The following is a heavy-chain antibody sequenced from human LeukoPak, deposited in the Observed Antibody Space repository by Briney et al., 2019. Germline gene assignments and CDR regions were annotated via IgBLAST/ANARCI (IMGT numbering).Heavy chain of an antibody. CDR2: IYHSGST. Sequence: PSETLSLTCAVSGYSISSGYYWGWIRQPPGKGLEWIGSIYHSGSTYYNPSLKSRVTIPVDTSKNQFSLKLSSVTAADTAVYYCARTYSSSSFFDYWGQGTLVTVSS. D-gene: IGHD6-6*01. J-gene: IGHJ4*02. CDR1: GYSISSGYY. V-gene: IGHV4-38-2*01. CDR3: ARTYSSSSFFDY.